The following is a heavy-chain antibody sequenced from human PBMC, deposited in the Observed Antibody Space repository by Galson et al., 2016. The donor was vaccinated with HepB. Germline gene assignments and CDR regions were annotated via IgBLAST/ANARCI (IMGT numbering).Heavy chain of an antibody. D-gene: IGHD1-26*01. CDR2: ISYDAANK. J-gene: IGHJ4*02. CDR3: AKRLSGTYAFGHY. V-gene: IGHV3-30*18. Sequence: SLRLSCAASGFTFDYYGMHWVRQAPGKGLEWVAFISYDAANKGYADSVKGRFTISRDNSKNTLFLEMNSLRGEDTAGYYCAKRLSGTYAFGHYWGQGALVTVSS. CDR1: GFTFDYYG.